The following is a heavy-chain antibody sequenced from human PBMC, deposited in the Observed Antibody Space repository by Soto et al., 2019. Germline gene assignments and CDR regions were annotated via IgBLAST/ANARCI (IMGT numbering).Heavy chain of an antibody. Sequence: SETLSLTCTVSGGSISSSSYYWGWIRQPPGKGLEWIGSIYYSGSTYYNPSLKSRVTISVDTSKNQFSLKLSSVTAADTAVYYCAAFLVDIVATITSMVSDYWGQGTLVTVSS. V-gene: IGHV4-39*01. J-gene: IGHJ4*02. CDR3: AAFLVDIVATITSMVSDY. CDR2: IYYSGST. D-gene: IGHD5-12*01. CDR1: GGSISSSSYY.